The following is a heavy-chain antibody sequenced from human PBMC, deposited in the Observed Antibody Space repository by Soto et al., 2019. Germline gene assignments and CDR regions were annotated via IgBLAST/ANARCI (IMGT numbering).Heavy chain of an antibody. Sequence: WTWIRQHPEKGLEWIGNIPYSGRTYYNPSLERRVTLSVDTSKNKFSLKLSSVTAADTAVYYCARGLAARSWSGPWGQGTLVIVSS. D-gene: IGHD6-6*01. J-gene: IGHJ5*02. CDR3: ARGLAARSWSGP. CDR2: IPYSGRT. V-gene: IGHV4-31*02.